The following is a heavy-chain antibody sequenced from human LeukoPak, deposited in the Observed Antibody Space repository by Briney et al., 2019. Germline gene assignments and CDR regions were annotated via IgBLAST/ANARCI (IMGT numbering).Heavy chain of an antibody. J-gene: IGHJ4*02. V-gene: IGHV3-30*02. D-gene: IGHD1-26*01. CDR3: AKLLLETGGIGEEFDY. CDR1: GFTFSSYA. CDR2: IRYDGNKK. Sequence: GGSLRLSCAASGFTFSSYAMYWVRQAPGKGLEWVAFIRYDGNKKYYADSVKGRFTISRDNSRNTVYLQMNSLTSEDTAVYYCAKLLLETGGIGEEFDYWGQGTLVTVSP.